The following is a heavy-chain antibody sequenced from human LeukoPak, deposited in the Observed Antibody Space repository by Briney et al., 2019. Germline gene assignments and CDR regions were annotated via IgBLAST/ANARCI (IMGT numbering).Heavy chain of an antibody. Sequence: SETLSLTCSVSGYSIRSGYSWSWIRQPPGKGLEWIGYIYYSGSTYYNSSLKSRLTISVDTSKNQFSLKLSSVTAADTAVYYCARRRNYVWGSYRSQYNWFDPWGQGTLVTVST. CDR2: IYYSGST. CDR1: GYSIRSGYS. V-gene: IGHV4-30-4*07. D-gene: IGHD3-16*02. CDR3: ARRRNYVWGSYRSQYNWFDP. J-gene: IGHJ5*02.